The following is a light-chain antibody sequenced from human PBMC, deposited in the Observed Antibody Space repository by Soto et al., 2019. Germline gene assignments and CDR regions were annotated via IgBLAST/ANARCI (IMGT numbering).Light chain of an antibody. CDR2: DND. CDR1: SSNIGNNN. J-gene: IGLJ2*01. Sequence: QSVLTQPPSVSAAPGQTVTISCSGSSSNIGNNNVSWYQQLPGTAPKLLIFDNDKRPSGIPDRFAGSKSGTSATLGGTGLQAGDVADYYCGTWDSSLSAGVFGGGTKVTVL. CDR3: GTWDSSLSAGV. V-gene: IGLV1-51*01.